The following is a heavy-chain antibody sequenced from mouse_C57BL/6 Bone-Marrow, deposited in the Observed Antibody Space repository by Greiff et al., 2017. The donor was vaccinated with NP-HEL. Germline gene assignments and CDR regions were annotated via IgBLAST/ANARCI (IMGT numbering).Heavy chain of an antibody. CDR3: ARGLRRTYYAMDY. CDR1: GFTFSDYG. V-gene: IGHV5-17*01. Sequence: EVHLVESGGGLVKPGGSLKLSCAASGFTFSDYGMHWVRQAPEKGLEWVAYLSSGSSTIYYADTVKGRFPISRYNAKNTLFLQMTSLRSEDTAMYYCARGLRRTYYAMDYWGQGTSVTVSS. CDR2: LSSGSSTI. J-gene: IGHJ4*01. D-gene: IGHD2-4*01.